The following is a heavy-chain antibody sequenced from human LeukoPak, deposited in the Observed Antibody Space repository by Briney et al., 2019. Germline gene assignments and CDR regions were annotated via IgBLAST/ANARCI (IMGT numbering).Heavy chain of an antibody. D-gene: IGHD3-3*01. J-gene: IGHJ4*02. V-gene: IGHV3-23*01. Sequence: GGSLRLSCAASGFTFSSHAMGWVRQAPGKGLEWVSVISGSGDSTYYADSVKGRFTISRDNSKNTLYLQMNSLRVEDTAVYYCSWGGSGYYAYWGQGTLVTVSS. CDR2: ISGSGDST. CDR3: SWGGSGYYAY. CDR1: GFTFSSHA.